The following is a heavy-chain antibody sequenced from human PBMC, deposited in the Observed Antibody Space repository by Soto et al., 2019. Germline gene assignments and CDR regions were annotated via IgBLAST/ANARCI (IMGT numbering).Heavy chain of an antibody. D-gene: IGHD3-3*01. V-gene: IGHV4-59*01. CDR2: IYYSGST. CDR3: ARFLYYDFWSGYLNYYYGMDV. J-gene: IGHJ6*02. CDR1: GGSISSYY. Sequence: SETLSLTCTVSGGSISSYYWSWIRQPPGKGLEWIGYIYYSGSTNYNPSLKSRVTISVDTSKNQFSLKLSSVTAADTAVYYCARFLYYDFWSGYLNYYYGMDVWGQGTTVTISS.